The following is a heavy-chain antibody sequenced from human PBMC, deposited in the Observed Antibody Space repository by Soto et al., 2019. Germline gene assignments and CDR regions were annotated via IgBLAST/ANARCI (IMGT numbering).Heavy chain of an antibody. Sequence: SETLSLTCTVSGGSISSSSYYWGWIRQPPGKGLEWIGSIYYSGSTYYNPSLKGRVTISVDTSKNQFSLKLSSVTAADTAVYYCARSPPQIVATIVWFDPWGQGTLVTVSS. CDR2: IYYSGST. V-gene: IGHV4-39*01. D-gene: IGHD5-12*01. J-gene: IGHJ5*02. CDR1: GGSISSSSYY. CDR3: ARSPPQIVATIVWFDP.